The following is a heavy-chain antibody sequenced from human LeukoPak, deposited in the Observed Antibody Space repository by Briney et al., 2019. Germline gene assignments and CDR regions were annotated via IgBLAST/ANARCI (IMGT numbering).Heavy chain of an antibody. Sequence: SETLSLTCTVSGGSISSYYWSWIRQPPGKGLEWIGYIYYSGSTNYNPSLKSRVTISVDTSKNQFSLKLSSVTAADTAVYYCARDRRDGYPYYFDYWGQGALVTVSS. J-gene: IGHJ4*02. CDR1: GGSISSYY. CDR3: ARDRRDGYPYYFDY. D-gene: IGHD5-24*01. CDR2: IYYSGST. V-gene: IGHV4-59*01.